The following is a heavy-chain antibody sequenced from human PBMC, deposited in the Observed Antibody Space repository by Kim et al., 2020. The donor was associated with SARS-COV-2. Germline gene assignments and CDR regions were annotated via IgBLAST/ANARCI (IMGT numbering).Heavy chain of an antibody. D-gene: IGHD2-2*02. CDR3: ARGRRAYCSSTSCYTVTRGFDP. CDR1: GGSFSGYY. V-gene: IGHV4-34*01. CDR2: INHSGST. J-gene: IGHJ5*02. Sequence: SETLSLTCAVYGGSFSGYYWSWIRQPPGKGLEWIGEINHSGSTNYNPSLKSRVTISVDTSKNQFSLKLSSVTAADTAVYYCARGRRAYCSSTSCYTVTRGFDPWGQGTLVTVSS.